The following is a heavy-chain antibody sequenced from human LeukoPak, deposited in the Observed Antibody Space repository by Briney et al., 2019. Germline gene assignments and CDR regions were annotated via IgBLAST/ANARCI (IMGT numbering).Heavy chain of an antibody. CDR1: GGSISSYY. CDR3: ARVSWFPGTSYYYMDV. CDR2: IYYSGTT. D-gene: IGHD1-1*01. Sequence: PSETLSLTCTVSGGSISSYYWSWIRQPPGKGLDCIGYIYYSGTTNYNPSLKSRVTISLDTSENQFSLKLTSVTAADTAVYYCARVSWFPGTSYYYMDVWGKGTTVTVSS. V-gene: IGHV4-59*01. J-gene: IGHJ6*03.